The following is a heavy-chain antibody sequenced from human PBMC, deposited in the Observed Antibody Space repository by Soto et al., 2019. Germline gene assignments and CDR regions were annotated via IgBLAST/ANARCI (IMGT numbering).Heavy chain of an antibody. CDR1: GGSISSSSFH. Sequence: TSETLSLTCTVSGGSISSSSFHWGWIRQPPGKGLEWIGSIYYSGSTYYSPSLKSRVTISVDTSKNQFSLKLSSVTAADTAVYYCAAGGGLPRYYWGQGTLVTVSS. D-gene: IGHD5-12*01. CDR3: AAGGGLPRYY. CDR2: IYYSGST. V-gene: IGHV4-39*07. J-gene: IGHJ4*02.